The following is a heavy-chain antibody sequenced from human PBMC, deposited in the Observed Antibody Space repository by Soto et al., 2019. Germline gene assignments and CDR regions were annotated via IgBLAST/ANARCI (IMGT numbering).Heavy chain of an antibody. CDR2: IISMFGTP. D-gene: IGHD5-12*01. CDR3: ARDLGGGYEPGDY. V-gene: IGHV1-69*12. Sequence: QVQLVQSGAELKKPGSSVKVSCRASGATFSISVFNWVRQAPGQGLEWMGGIISMFGTPNYSQKFQGGVTITAYESTSTGYMELNNLRSDDTAIYYCARDLGGGYEPGDYWGQGTQVTVSS. CDR1: GATFSISV. J-gene: IGHJ4*02.